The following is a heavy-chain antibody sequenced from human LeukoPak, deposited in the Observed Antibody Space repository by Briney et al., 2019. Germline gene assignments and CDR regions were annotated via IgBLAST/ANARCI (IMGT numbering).Heavy chain of an antibody. V-gene: IGHV7-4-1*02. J-gene: IGHJ5*02. CDR1: GYSFTTYA. D-gene: IGHD3-22*01. CDR3: ARELLITRTWFDP. Sequence: ASVKVSCKASGYSFTTYAMNWVRQAPGQELEWMGWINTNTGNPTYAQGFTGRFVFSLDTSVSTAYLQISSLKAEDTAVYYCARELLITRTWFDPWGQGTLVTVSS. CDR2: INTNTGNP.